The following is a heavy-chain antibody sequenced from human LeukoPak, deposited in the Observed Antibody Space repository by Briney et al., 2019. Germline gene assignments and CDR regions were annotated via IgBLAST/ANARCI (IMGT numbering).Heavy chain of an antibody. J-gene: IGHJ4*02. D-gene: IGHD1-7*01. Sequence: GGSLRLSCAASGFTFSTYAMSWVRQAPGKGLEWVSSIITRGGTTYYADSVKGRFTISRDNSKNTLYLQMNSLRAEDTAVYYCAKDLRLGLPQGTSFDYWGQGTLVTVSS. CDR1: GFTFSTYA. CDR2: IITRGGTT. V-gene: IGHV3-23*01. CDR3: AKDLRLGLPQGTSFDY.